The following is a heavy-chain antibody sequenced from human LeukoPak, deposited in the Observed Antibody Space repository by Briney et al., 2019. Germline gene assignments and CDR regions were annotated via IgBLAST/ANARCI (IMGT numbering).Heavy chain of an antibody. V-gene: IGHV3-48*04. Sequence: PGGSLRLSCTASGFSFSTYSMNWVRQAPGKGLEWVSYIVGSSSNMHYADSVKGRFTISRDNAKNSLYLQMGSLRAEDTAVYYCATDTPETAAFDYWGQGTLVTVSS. CDR1: GFSFSTYS. CDR3: ATDTPETAAFDY. D-gene: IGHD1-1*01. CDR2: IVGSSSNM. J-gene: IGHJ4*02.